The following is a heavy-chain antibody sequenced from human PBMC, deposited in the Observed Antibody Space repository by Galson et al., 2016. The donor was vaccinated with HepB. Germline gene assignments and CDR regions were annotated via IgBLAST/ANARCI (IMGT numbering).Heavy chain of an antibody. J-gene: IGHJ6*02. CDR2: ISAYNGNT. V-gene: IGHV1-18*01. CDR3: ARDPRKIRYQLLEIYYYYYAMDV. D-gene: IGHD2-2*01. CDR1: GYTFTTYG. Sequence: SCKASGYTFTTYGISWVRQAPGQGLEWMGWISAYNGNTNCAQKLQSRVTMTTDTSTSTAYMELRSLRSDDTAVYYCARDPRKIRYQLLEIYYYYYAMDVWGQGTTVTVSS.